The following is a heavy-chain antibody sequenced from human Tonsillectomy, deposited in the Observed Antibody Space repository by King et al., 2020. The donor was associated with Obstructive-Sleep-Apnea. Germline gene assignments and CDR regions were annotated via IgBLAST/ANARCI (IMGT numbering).Heavy chain of an antibody. J-gene: IGHJ4*02. Sequence: QESGPRLVRPSQTLSLSCAVSGASISSGAYYWGWIRQYPGKGLEWIGDTYNSGATDFNPSLEGRVTTLVATSKNLFSLGLTSVPAADTAVYYCARVVHLGDYVDYWGQGARVTVSS. V-gene: IGHV4-31*11. CDR2: TYNSGAT. D-gene: IGHD6-6*01. CDR3: ARVVHLGDYVDY. CDR1: GASISSGAYY.